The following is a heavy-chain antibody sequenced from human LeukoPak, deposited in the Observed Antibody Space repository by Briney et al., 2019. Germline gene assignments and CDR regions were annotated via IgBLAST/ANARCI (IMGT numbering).Heavy chain of an antibody. V-gene: IGHV1-46*01. Sequence: ASVKVSCKASGYTFTSYYMHWVRQAPGQGLEWMGIINPSGGSTSYAQKFQGRVTMTRDTSTSTVYMELSSLRSEDTAVYYCARVCSEAMVNPDDAFDIWGHGTMVTVSS. CDR2: INPSGGST. J-gene: IGHJ3*02. CDR1: GYTFTSYY. CDR3: ARVCSEAMVNPDDAFDI. D-gene: IGHD5-18*01.